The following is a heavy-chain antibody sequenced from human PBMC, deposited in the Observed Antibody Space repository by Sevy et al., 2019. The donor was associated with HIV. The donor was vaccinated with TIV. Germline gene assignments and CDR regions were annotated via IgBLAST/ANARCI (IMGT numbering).Heavy chain of an antibody. V-gene: IGHV4-61*01. D-gene: IGHD2-15*01. J-gene: IGHJ4*02. CDR1: GASVSSGSFF. CDR3: ARDQAESSSTGGLDS. CDR2: IYYSGST. Sequence: SETLSLTCSVSGASVSSGSFFWTWIRQAPGKGVEWIGYIYYSGSTNYNPSLKSRVTFSVDTSKNQFSLKLRSVTAADTAVYYCARDQAESSSTGGLDSWGPGALVTVSS.